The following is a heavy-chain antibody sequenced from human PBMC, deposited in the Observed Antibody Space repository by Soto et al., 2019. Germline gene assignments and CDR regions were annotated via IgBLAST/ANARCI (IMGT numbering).Heavy chain of an antibody. V-gene: IGHV4-39*01. CDR1: GYSVSSSDYY. CDR2: MFYSGLS. Sequence: PEETLSLTCSVSGYSVSSSDYYWAWIRQPPGKGLEWIGSMFYSGLSYYNPSLKSRVTLSVDTSKNQFSVRLNSVTAADTAVYYCAPLTVSLSGPYGIHVWGQGTTVTVSS. J-gene: IGHJ6*02. CDR3: APLTVSLSGPYGIHV. D-gene: IGHD2-15*01.